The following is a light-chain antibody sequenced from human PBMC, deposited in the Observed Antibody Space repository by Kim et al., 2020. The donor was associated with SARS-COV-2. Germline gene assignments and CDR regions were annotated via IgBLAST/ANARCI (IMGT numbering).Light chain of an antibody. CDR1: DSDIGRLNL. Sequence: GQTLTIACTGTDSDIGRLNLGSCDQQHPGKAPTVLIYEVNKRPSGISTHFSGSKSGNTASLTISGLQAEDEADYFCCSYAGSRTYVFGTGTKVTVL. CDR3: CSYAGSRTYV. J-gene: IGLJ1*01. CDR2: EVN. V-gene: IGLV2-23*02.